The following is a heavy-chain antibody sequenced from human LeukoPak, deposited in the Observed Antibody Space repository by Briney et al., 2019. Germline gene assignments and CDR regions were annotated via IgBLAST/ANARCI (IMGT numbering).Heavy chain of an antibody. CDR3: ASRNYYDSRGYYYYYFDY. CDR1: GLTWSSDA. Sequence: GGSLRLSCAASGLTWSSDAMRWVREAPGKGLEWVSGISGSGTSTYYADSVKGRLTISRDNSKNTLYLQMNSLRAEDTAVYYCASRNYYDSRGYYYYYFDYWGQGTLVTVSS. D-gene: IGHD3-22*01. J-gene: IGHJ4*02. CDR2: ISGSGTST. V-gene: IGHV3-23*01.